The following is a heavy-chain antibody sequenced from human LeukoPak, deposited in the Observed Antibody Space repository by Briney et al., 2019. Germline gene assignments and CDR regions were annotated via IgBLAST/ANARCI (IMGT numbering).Heavy chain of an antibody. CDR3: ARRSSGWPFDS. J-gene: IGHJ4*02. CDR2: IHYSGGT. D-gene: IGHD6-19*01. CDR1: GDSISSSSYY. Sequence: PSETLSLTCTVSGDSISSSSYYWGWIRQPPGKGLEWIGTIHYSGGTYYNPSLKSRVTISVDTSKNQFSLKLSSVTAADTAVYYCARRSSGWPFDSWGQGTLVTVSS. V-gene: IGHV4-39*01.